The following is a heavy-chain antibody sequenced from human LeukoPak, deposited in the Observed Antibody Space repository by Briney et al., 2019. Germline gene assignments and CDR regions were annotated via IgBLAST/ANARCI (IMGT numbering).Heavy chain of an antibody. CDR2: ISAYNGNT. D-gene: IGHD6-6*01. V-gene: IGHV1-18*01. J-gene: IGHJ5*02. CDR1: GYSFTTYG. Sequence: GASVKVSWKASGYSFTTYGVNWVRQAPGQGLEWMGWISAYNGNTKYAQKFQGRVTMTTDTSTSIAYMELRSLRSDDAAVYYCARDSVAVRPGWFDPWGQGTLVTVSS. CDR3: ARDSVAVRPGWFDP.